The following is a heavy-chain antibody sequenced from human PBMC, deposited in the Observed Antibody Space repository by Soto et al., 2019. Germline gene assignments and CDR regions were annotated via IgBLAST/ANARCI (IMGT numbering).Heavy chain of an antibody. V-gene: IGHV1-3*01. CDR3: ARAPRRYYYDSSGYYSNWFDP. CDR2: INAGNGNT. Sequence: GASVKVSCKASGYTFTSYAMHWVRQAPGQRLEWMGWINAGNGNTKYSQKFQGRVTITRDTSASTAYMELSSLRSEDTAVYYCARAPRRYYYDSSGYYSNWFDPWGQGTLVTVSS. D-gene: IGHD3-22*01. CDR1: GYTFTSYA. J-gene: IGHJ5*02.